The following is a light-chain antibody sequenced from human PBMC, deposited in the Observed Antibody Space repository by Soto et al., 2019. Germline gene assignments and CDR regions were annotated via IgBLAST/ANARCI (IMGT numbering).Light chain of an antibody. J-gene: IGLJ1*01. V-gene: IGLV2-14*01. CDR3: SSYTSSSTPLYV. Sequence: SVLPKPASLSGSPGQSITISCTGTSSDVGGYNYVSWYQQHPGKAPKLMIYDVSNRPSGVSNRFSGSKSGNTASLAISGLQAEDEADYYCSSYTSSSTPLYVFGTGTKVTVL. CDR2: DVS. CDR1: SSDVGGYNY.